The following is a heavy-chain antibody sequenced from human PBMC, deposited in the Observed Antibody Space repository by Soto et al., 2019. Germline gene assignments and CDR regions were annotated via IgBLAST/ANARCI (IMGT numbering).Heavy chain of an antibody. V-gene: IGHV3-53*01. CDR3: ARDLYSSSWYGGYGHYYYGMDV. CDR1: GFTVSSNY. Sequence: GGSLRLSCAAPGFTVSSNYMSWVRQAPGKGLEWVSVIYSGGSTYYADSVKGRFTISRDNSKNTLYLQMNSLRAEDTAVYYCARDLYSSSWYGGYGHYYYGMDVWGQGTTVTVSS. D-gene: IGHD6-13*01. CDR2: IYSGGST. J-gene: IGHJ6*02.